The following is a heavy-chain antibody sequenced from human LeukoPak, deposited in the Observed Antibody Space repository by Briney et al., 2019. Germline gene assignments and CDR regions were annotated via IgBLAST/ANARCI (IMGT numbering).Heavy chain of an antibody. D-gene: IGHD1-26*01. Sequence: GGSLRLSCAASGFTFSSYSMNWLRQAPGKGVEWVSSISSSSRYIYYADSVKGRFTISRDNAKTPLYLQMTRLRAEDTAVYHCARDPTRSYRFDYWGPGTLVTVSS. V-gene: IGHV3-21*01. CDR1: GFTFSSYS. CDR2: ISSSSRYI. CDR3: ARDPTRSYRFDY. J-gene: IGHJ4*02.